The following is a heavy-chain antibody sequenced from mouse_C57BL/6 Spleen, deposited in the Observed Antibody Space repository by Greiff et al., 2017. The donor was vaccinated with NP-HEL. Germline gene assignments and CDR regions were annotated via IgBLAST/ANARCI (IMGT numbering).Heavy chain of an antibody. D-gene: IGHD1-1*01. CDR2: INPNNGGT. CDR1: GYTFTDYN. J-gene: IGHJ1*03. CDR3: ARSGYGSSPTGYFDV. Sequence: VQLQQSGPELVKPGASVKIPCKASGYTFTDYNMDWVKQSHGKSLEWIGDINPNNGGTIYNQKFKGKATLTVDKSSSTAYMELRSLTSEDTAVYYCARSGYGSSPTGYFDVWGTGTTVTVSS. V-gene: IGHV1-18*01.